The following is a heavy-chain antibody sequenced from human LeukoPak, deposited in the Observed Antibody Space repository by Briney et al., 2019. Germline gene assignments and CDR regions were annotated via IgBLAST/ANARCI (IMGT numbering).Heavy chain of an antibody. J-gene: IGHJ4*02. CDR2: IQPGDSDT. CDR3: ARGDVSQYYFDY. CDR1: GYTFTSYW. V-gene: IGHV5-51*01. Sequence: LGESLKISCRGSGYTFTSYWIGWVRQMPGKGPEWMGIIQPGDSDTRYSPSFQGQVTISADKSISTAYLQWSSLKASDTAMYYCARGDVSQYYFDYWGQGTLVTVSS. D-gene: IGHD3-16*01.